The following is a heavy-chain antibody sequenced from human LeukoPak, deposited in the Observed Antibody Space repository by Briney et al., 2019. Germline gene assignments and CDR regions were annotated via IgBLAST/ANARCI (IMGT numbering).Heavy chain of an antibody. D-gene: IGHD6-19*01. CDR2: IYYSGST. J-gene: IGHJ5*02. CDR1: GGSISSSSYY. CDR3: ASSKRSSYSSGSWFDP. Sequence: SETLSLTCTVSGGSISSSSYYWGWIRQPPGKGLEWIGSIYYSGSTYYNPSLKSRVTISVDTSKNQFSLKLSSVTAADTAVYYCASSKRSSYSSGSWFDPWGQGTLVTVSS. V-gene: IGHV4-39*01.